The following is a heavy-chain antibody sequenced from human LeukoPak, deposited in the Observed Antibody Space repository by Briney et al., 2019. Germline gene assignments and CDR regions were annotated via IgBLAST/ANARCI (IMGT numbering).Heavy chain of an antibody. Sequence: SETLSLTCTVSGGSISSYYWSWIRQPPGKGLEWIGYIYYSGSTNYNPSLKSRVTISADTSKNQFSLKLSSVTAADTAVYYCARVGLSQQKVVTRPYYYYYMDVWGKGTTVTISS. CDR2: IYYSGST. CDR1: GGSISSYY. J-gene: IGHJ6*03. D-gene: IGHD4-23*01. V-gene: IGHV4-59*01. CDR3: ARVGLSQQKVVTRPYYYYYMDV.